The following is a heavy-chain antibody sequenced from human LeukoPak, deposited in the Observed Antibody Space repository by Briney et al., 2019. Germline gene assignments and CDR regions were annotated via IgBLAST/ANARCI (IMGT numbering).Heavy chain of an antibody. V-gene: IGHV5-51*01. Sequence: GESLKISCTGSGYSFTSYWIGWVRQMPGKGLEWMGNIYPGDSDTSYSSSFQRQVTISADKSTNTAYLQWSSLKASYTAMYYCSRRRHDILTGSFFDYWGLGILVTVSS. D-gene: IGHD3-9*01. J-gene: IGHJ4*02. CDR3: SRRRHDILTGSFFDY. CDR2: IYPGDSDT. CDR1: GYSFTSYW.